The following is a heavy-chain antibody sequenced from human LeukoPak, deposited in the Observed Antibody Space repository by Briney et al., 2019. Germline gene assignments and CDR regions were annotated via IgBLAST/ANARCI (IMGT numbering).Heavy chain of an antibody. V-gene: IGHV1-2*02. CDR3: AREYSTAGGGFDY. D-gene: IGHD6-13*01. J-gene: IGHJ6*04. Sequence: GASVKVSCKASGYTFTGYYMHWVRQAPGQGLEWMGWINPNSGGTNYAQKFQGRVTMTRDTSISTAYMELSRLRSDDTAVYYCAREYSTAGGGFDYWGKGTTVTVSS. CDR2: INPNSGGT. CDR1: GYTFTGYY.